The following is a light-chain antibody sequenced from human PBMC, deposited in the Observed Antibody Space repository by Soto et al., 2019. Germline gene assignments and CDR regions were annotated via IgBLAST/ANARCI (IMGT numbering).Light chain of an antibody. CDR2: GAS. CDR1: QRVSSSY. V-gene: IGKV3-20*01. J-gene: IGKJ5*01. Sequence: EIGVAQSPGTLSLSPGEKATPSFRASQRVSSSYLAWYQQKPGQAPRLLIYGASSRATGIPDRFSGSGSGTDFTLTISRLEPEDCAVYYCQQYGSSRPITFGQGTRLEIK. CDR3: QQYGSSRPIT.